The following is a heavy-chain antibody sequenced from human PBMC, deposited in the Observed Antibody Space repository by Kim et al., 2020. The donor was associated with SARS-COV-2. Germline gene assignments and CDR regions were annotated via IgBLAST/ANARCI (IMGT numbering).Heavy chain of an antibody. Sequence: SETLSLTCTVSGYSISSGYYWGWIRQPPGKGLEWIGSIYHSGSTYYNPSLKSRVTISVDTSKNQFSLKLSSVTAADTAVYYCARAGPALTLGVDSWGQGT. CDR3: ARAGPALTLGVDS. D-gene: IGHD3-16*01. J-gene: IGHJ4*02. CDR2: IYHSGST. V-gene: IGHV4-38-2*02. CDR1: GYSISSGYY.